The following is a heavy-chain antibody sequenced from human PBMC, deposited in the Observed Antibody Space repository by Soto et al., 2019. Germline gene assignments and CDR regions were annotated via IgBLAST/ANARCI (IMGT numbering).Heavy chain of an antibody. D-gene: IGHD3-22*01. J-gene: IGHJ3*02. CDR3: AATITMIVVVDNAFDI. CDR1: GFTFTSSA. CDR2: IVVGSGNT. Sequence: ALVKGSCKASGFTFTSSAMQWVRQARGQRLEWIGWIVVGSGNTNYAQKFQERVTITRDMSTSTAYMELSSLRSEDTAVYYCAATITMIVVVDNAFDIWGQGTMVTVSS. V-gene: IGHV1-58*02.